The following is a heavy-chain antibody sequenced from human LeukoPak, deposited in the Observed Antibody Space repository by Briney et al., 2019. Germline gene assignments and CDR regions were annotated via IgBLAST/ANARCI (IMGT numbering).Heavy chain of an antibody. D-gene: IGHD1-1*01. CDR2: IHYSGST. J-gene: IGHJ4*02. CDR1: VGSISTYY. Sequence: TSETLSLTGTVSVGSISTYYWPWIRQPPGKGLEWIATIHYSGSTFYNPSLESRVTISLDTTRNQFCLKVNSVSAADTAVYYCAAETTPFDYWGLGTLVTVSS. CDR3: AAETTPFDY. V-gene: IGHV4-39*07.